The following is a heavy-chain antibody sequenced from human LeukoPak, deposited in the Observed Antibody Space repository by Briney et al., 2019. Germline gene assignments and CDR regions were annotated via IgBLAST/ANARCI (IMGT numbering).Heavy chain of an antibody. Sequence: PSETLSLTCTVSGDSTSSSSDYWGWIRQPPGKGLEWIGYIYYSGSTNYNPSLKSRVTISVDTSKNQFSLKLSSVTAADTAVYYCARHNIVSDIVATIRWYFDLWARGTLVTVSS. J-gene: IGHJ2*01. CDR3: ARHNIVSDIVATIRWYFDL. V-gene: IGHV4-61*05. D-gene: IGHD5-12*01. CDR1: GDSTSSSSDY. CDR2: IYYSGST.